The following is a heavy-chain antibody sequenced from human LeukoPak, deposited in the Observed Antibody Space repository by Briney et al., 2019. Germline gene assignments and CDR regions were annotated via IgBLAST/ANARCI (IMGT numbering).Heavy chain of an antibody. CDR3: ARDPGYGDYFHYFDY. CDR1: GSSMNLYS. J-gene: IGHJ4*02. V-gene: IGHV4-59*12. CDR2: MYYSGTT. Sequence: SETLSLTCSVSGSSMNLYSWNWIRQSPGKGLEWIAYMYYSGTTNYNPSLENRAAISLDLSRHQFSLRLNSVTAADTAVYYCARDPGYGDYFHYFDYWGQGILVTVSS. D-gene: IGHD4-17*01.